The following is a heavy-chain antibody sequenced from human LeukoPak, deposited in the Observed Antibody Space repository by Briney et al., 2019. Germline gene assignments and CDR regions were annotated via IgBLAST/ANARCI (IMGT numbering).Heavy chain of an antibody. CDR1: GGSISSYY. Sequence: PSETLSLTCTVSGGSISSYYWSWIRQPPGKELEWIGYIYYSGSTNYNPSLKSRVTISVDTSKNQFSLKLSSVTAADTAVYYCARLGYTAMVSPELYYFDYWGQGTLVTVSS. D-gene: IGHD5-18*01. CDR2: IYYSGST. J-gene: IGHJ4*02. CDR3: ARLGYTAMVSPELYYFDY. V-gene: IGHV4-59*08.